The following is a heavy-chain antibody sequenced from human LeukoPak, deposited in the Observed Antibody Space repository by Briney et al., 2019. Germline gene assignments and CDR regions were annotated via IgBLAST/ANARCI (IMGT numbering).Heavy chain of an antibody. CDR3: ARSMDY. CDR2: INPSTGST. D-gene: IGHD2-8*01. Sequence: ASVKVSCKASGDTFTRYYMHWVRQAPGQGLEWMGIINPSTGSTGYAQKFQGRVTMTRDMSTSTVYMELSSLRSEDTAVYYCARSMDYWGQGTLVTVSS. V-gene: IGHV1-46*01. CDR1: GDTFTRYY. J-gene: IGHJ4*02.